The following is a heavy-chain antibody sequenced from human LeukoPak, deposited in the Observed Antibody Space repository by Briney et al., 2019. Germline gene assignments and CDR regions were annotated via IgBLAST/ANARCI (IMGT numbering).Heavy chain of an antibody. J-gene: IGHJ4*02. V-gene: IGHV3-43D*03. Sequence: GGSLRLSCAASGFTFDDYAMHWVRRAPGKGLKLDSLISWDGGSTYYADSVKGRFTISRDNSKNSLYLQMNSLRAEDTALYYCAKDPGYSSGNYFDYWGQGTLVTVSS. CDR1: GFTFDDYA. D-gene: IGHD6-19*01. CDR2: ISWDGGST. CDR3: AKDPGYSSGNYFDY.